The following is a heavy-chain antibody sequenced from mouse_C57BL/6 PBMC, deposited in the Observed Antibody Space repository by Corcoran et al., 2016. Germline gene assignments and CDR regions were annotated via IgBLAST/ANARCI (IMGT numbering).Heavy chain of an antibody. V-gene: IGHV1-85*01. CDR3: ARGDYDYDGAWFAY. J-gene: IGHJ3*01. D-gene: IGHD2-4*01. CDR2: IYPRDGST. Sequence: QVQLQQSGPELVKPGASVKLSCKASGYTFTSYDINWVKQRPGQGLEWIGWIYPRDGSTKYNEKFKGKATLTVDTSSSTAYMELHSLTSEDSAVYFCARGDYDYDGAWFAYWGQGTLVTVSA. CDR1: GYTFTSYD.